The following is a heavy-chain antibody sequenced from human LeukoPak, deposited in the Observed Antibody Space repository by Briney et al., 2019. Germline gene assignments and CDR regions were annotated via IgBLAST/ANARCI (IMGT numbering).Heavy chain of an antibody. CDR2: ISPNTGGT. D-gene: IGHD5-18*01. J-gene: IGHJ4*02. CDR3: ARGGLSGYRYFDY. Sequence: ASVKVSCKASEYTFTDYYIHWIRQAPGQGLEWMGRISPNTGGTDHAQEFRDKITMTRDTSISTAYIELSRLISDDTAVYYCARGGLSGYRYFDYWGQGTLVTVSS. V-gene: IGHV1-2*06. CDR1: EYTFTDYY.